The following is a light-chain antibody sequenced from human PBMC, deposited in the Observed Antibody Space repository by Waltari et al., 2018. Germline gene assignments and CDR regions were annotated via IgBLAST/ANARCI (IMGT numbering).Light chain of an antibody. CDR3: QQSDNTPLT. Sequence: DTQMTQSPSSLSASVGDRVTITCRASRNFNTYLNWFHQKPGKAPKLLIYAASSLQGGFPLRFSGSGSGTDFTLTISKLRPEDAGTFYCQQSDNTPLTFGGGTKVEI. CDR2: AAS. V-gene: IGKV1-39*01. CDR1: RNFNTY. J-gene: IGKJ4*01.